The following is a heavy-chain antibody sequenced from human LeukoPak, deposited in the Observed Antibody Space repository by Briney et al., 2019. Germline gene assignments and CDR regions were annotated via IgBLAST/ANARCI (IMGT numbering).Heavy chain of an antibody. CDR1: GGTFSSYA. V-gene: IGHV1-69*05. Sequence: SVKVSCKASGGTFSSYAISWVRQAPGQGLEWMGRIIPIFGTANYAQKFQGRVTITTDESTSTAYMELSSLRSEDTAVYYCARDLIYDYVWGSYRQQLYYFDYWGQGTLVTVSS. CDR2: IIPIFGTA. D-gene: IGHD3-16*02. J-gene: IGHJ4*02. CDR3: ARDLIYDYVWGSYRQQLYYFDY.